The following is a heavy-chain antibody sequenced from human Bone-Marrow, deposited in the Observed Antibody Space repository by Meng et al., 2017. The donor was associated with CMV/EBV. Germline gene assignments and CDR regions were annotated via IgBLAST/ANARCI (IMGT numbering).Heavy chain of an antibody. CDR3: ARARGWLRPYSSSWPKVDYYYYGMDV. D-gene: IGHD6-13*01. CDR1: GGTFSSYA. V-gene: IGHV1-69*05. J-gene: IGHJ6*02. CDR2: IIPIFGTA. Sequence: SVKVSCKASGGTFSSYAISWVRQAPGQGLEWMGGIIPIFGTANYAQKFQGRVTITTDESTSTAYMELSSLRSEDAAVYYWARARGWLRPYSSSWPKVDYYYYGMDVWGRGPADTVPS.